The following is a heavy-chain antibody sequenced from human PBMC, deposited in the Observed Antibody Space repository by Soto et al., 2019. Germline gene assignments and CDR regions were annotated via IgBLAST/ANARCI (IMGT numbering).Heavy chain of an antibody. CDR3: AREGMGFGY. J-gene: IGHJ4*02. D-gene: IGHD1-26*01. CDR1: GFTVSSYY. Sequence: QLVESGGGLIQPGGSLRLSCAASGFTVSSYYMSWVRQAPGKGLEWVSVVYSTSSTYYADSVKGRFTISRDISKNMIYLQMDSLRAEDTAVYYCAREGMGFGYWGQGTLVTVSS. CDR2: VYSTSST. V-gene: IGHV3-53*01.